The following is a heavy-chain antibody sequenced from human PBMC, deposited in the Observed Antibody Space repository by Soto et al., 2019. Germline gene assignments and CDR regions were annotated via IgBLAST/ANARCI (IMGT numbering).Heavy chain of an antibody. D-gene: IGHD6-19*01. CDR2: IDIAGSTT. J-gene: IGHJ4*02. Sequence: GGSLRLSCAASGCTFSSYWMHWVRQTPGKGLVWVSRIDIAGSTTTYADSVKGRFTISRDNAKNTLYLQMNSLRAEDTAVYYCARDQTVAGPTTFDYCGQGTLVTVSS. CDR3: ARDQTVAGPTTFDY. V-gene: IGHV3-74*01. CDR1: GCTFSSYW.